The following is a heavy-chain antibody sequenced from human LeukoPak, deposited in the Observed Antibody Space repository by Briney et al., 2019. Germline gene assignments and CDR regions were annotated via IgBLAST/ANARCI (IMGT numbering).Heavy chain of an antibody. J-gene: IGHJ3*02. CDR1: GFTFSSYG. Sequence: GGSLRLSCAASGFTFSSYGMHWVRQAPGKGLEWVSYISSSSGATYYADSVKGRFTISRDNAKNSLYLQMNNLRAEDTAVYYCAREGLVAPTWENAFDIWGQGTMVTVSS. V-gene: IGHV3-48*04. D-gene: IGHD2-2*01. CDR3: AREGLVAPTWENAFDI. CDR2: ISSSSGAT.